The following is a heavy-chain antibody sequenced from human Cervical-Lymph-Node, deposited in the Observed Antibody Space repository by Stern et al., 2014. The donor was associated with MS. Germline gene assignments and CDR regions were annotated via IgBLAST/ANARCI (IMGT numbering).Heavy chain of an antibody. V-gene: IGHV4-59*01. CDR2: IYYDGST. Sequence: QVQLQESGPGVVKPSETLSLTCTVSGGSISSYYWSWIRQPPGKGLELIGYIYYDGSTNYNSSLKSRVTISLDTSRTQFFLKLDSVTAADTAVYFCARVSTSFDDWGQGTLVTVSS. D-gene: IGHD4-11*01. CDR1: GGSISSYY. CDR3: ARVSTSFDD. J-gene: IGHJ4*02.